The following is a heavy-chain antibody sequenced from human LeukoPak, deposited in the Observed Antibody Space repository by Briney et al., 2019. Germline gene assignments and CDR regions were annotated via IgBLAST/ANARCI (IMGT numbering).Heavy chain of an antibody. CDR3: ARDSIAAAGTYNWFDP. V-gene: IGHV4-59*01. J-gene: IGHJ5*02. CDR2: IYYSGST. Sequence: SETLSLTCTVSGGSISSYYWSWIRQPPGKGLEGIGYIYYSGSTNYNPSLKSRVTIPVDTSKNQFSLKLSSVTAADTAVYYCARDSIAAAGTYNWFDPWGQGTLVTVSS. D-gene: IGHD6-13*01. CDR1: GGSISSYY.